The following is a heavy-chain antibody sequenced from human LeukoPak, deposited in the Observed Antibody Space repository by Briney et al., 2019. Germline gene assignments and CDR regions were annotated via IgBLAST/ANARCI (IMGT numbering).Heavy chain of an antibody. CDR1: GYTFTGYY. D-gene: IGHD2-15*01. CDR3: ARGYCSGGSCYSVENWFDP. CDR2: INPNSGGT. J-gene: IGHJ5*02. V-gene: IGHV1-2*06. Sequence: ASVKVSCKAAGYTFTGYYMFWVRQAPGQGLEWMGRINPNSGGTNYAQKFQGRVTMTRDASISTAYMELSRLRSDDTAVYYCARGYCSGGSCYSVENWFDPWGQGTLVSVSS.